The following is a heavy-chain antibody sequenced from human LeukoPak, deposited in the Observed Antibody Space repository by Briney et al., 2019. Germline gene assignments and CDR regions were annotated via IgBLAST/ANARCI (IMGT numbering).Heavy chain of an antibody. J-gene: IGHJ5*02. CDR2: ILHTGPT. CDR1: GVSITDNW. V-gene: IGHV4-4*02. D-gene: IGHD5-18*01. Sequence: PSETLSLTCAVSGVSITDNWWSWVRQPPGKGLEWIGEILHTGPTNFNPSLKSRVTISMDKSKNQLSLRLNSVTAADTAIYYCAKGAGGFSYYNWFDPWGQGTLVTVSS. CDR3: AKGAGGFSYYNWFDP.